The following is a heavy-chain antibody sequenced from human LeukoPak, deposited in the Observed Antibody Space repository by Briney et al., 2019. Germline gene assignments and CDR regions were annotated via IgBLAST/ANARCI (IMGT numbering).Heavy chain of an antibody. CDR2: INQDGTEK. J-gene: IGHJ4*02. V-gene: IGHV3-7*01. Sequence: PGGSLRLSCAASGFTFSSYEMNWVRQAPGKGLEWVANINQDGTEKYYVDSVKGRFTISRDNAKNTLYLQMNSLTAEDTAVYYCARSPLDYWGQGTLVTVSS. CDR1: GFTFSSYE. CDR3: ARSPLDY.